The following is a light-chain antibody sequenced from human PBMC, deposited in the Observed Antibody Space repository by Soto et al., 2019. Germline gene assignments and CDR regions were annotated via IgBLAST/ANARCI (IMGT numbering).Light chain of an antibody. J-gene: IGKJ3*01. CDR1: QSVSSSY. CDR3: QLYGTSLGLT. V-gene: IGKV3-20*01. CDR2: GAS. Sequence: EIVLTQSPGTLSLSPGERATLSCRASQSVSSSYLAWYQQKPGQAPRLLIYGASSRATGIPDRFSGSGSGTDFTLTISRLEPEDFAVYYCQLYGTSLGLTFGPGTKVDIK.